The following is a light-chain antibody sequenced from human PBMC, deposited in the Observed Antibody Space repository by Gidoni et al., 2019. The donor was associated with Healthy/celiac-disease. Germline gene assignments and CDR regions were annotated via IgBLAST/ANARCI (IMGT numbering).Light chain of an antibody. CDR2: AAS. V-gene: IGKV1-39*01. J-gene: IGKJ3*01. Sequence: DIKMTQSPSSLSASVGDRVTITCRASQSISSYLNWYQQKPGKAPKLLIYAASSLQSVVPSRFSCSGSGTDFTLTISSLQPEDFATYYCQQSYSTPLTFGPGTKVDIK. CDR3: QQSYSTPLT. CDR1: QSISSY.